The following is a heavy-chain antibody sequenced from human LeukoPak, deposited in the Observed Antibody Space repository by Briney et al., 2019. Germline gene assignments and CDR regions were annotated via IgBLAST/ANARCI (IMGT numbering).Heavy chain of an antibody. D-gene: IGHD2-21*01. CDR1: GGSFSGYY. CDR3: ARRLRRWFGP. J-gene: IGHJ5*02. Sequence: PSETLSLTCAVYGGSFSGYYWSWIRQPPGKGLEWIGEINHSGSTNYNPSLKSRVTISVDTSKNQFSPKLSSVTAADTAVYYCARRLRRWFGPWGQGTLVTVSS. V-gene: IGHV4-34*01. CDR2: INHSGST.